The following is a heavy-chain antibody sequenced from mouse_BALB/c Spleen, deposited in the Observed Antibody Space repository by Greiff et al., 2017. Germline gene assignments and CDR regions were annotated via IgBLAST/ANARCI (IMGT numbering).Heavy chain of an antibody. CDR2: IDPSDSET. CDR3: ARRGPHYGSSFDAMDY. V-gene: IGHV1S126*01. CDR1: GYSFTSYW. D-gene: IGHD1-1*01. Sequence: QVQLQHSGPQLVRPGASVKISCKASGYSFTSYWMHWVKQRPGQGLEWIGMIDPSDSETRLNQKFKDKATLTVDKSSSTAYMQLSSPTSEDSAVYYCARRGPHYGSSFDAMDYWGQGTSVTVSS. J-gene: IGHJ4*01.